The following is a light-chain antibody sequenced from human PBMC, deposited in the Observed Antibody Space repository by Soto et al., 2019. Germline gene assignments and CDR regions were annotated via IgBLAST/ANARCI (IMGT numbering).Light chain of an antibody. J-gene: IGKJ1*01. CDR3: QHYNSYSEA. V-gene: IGKV1-39*01. CDR1: QTISNY. Sequence: DIQMTQSPSSLSASVGERVTITCRASQTISNYLNWYQQKPGKAPKLLIYAASSLQSGVPSRFSGSGSGTDFTLTISSLQPEDFATYYCQHYNSYSEAFGQGTKVDIK. CDR2: AAS.